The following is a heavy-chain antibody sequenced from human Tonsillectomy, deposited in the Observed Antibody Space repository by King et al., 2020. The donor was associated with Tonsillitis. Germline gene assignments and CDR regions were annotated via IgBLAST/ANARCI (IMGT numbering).Heavy chain of an antibody. J-gene: IGHJ3*01. V-gene: IGHV4-31*03. CDR2: IYSSGIT. D-gene: IGHD3-22*01. CDR1: GGSIRSGNYY. CDR3: ARDPDVTYSSGYAFDV. Sequence: QLQESGPGLVKPSQTLSLTCTVSGGSIRSGNYYWTWIRQHPGQGLEWIGYIYSSGITYYNPSLKSRVTISADTSKNQFSLQLNSVTAADTAVYYCARDPDVTYSSGYAFDVWGLGTMVTVSS.